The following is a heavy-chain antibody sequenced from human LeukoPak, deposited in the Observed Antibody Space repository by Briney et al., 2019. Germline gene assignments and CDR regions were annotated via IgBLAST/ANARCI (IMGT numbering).Heavy chain of an antibody. CDR3: ARAIKAVAGTFHRDYYFDY. CDR1: GFIFDDFA. Sequence: GGSLRLSCAASGFIFDDFAMHWVRQAPGKGLEWVAVISYDGSNKYYADSVKGRFTISRDNSKNTLYLQMNSLRAEDTAVYYCARAIKAVAGTFHRDYYFDYWGQGTLVTVSS. V-gene: IGHV3-30*04. J-gene: IGHJ4*02. CDR2: ISYDGSNK. D-gene: IGHD6-19*01.